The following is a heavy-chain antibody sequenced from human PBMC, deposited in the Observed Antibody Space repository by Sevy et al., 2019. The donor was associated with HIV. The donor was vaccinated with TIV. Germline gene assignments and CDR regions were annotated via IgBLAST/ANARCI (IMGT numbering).Heavy chain of an antibody. D-gene: IGHD2-15*01. V-gene: IGHV4-59*13. CDR1: GGSLSSYY. J-gene: IGHJ4*02. CDR2: IYYSGST. CDR3: ARFPTYCSGGNCYPNVFDY. Sequence: SETLSLTCTVSGGSLSSYYWSWIRQPPGKRLEWNGHIYYSGSTDYNPSLRSRVTISVDTSKNHFSLKLTSVTAADTAVYYCARFPTYCSGGNCYPNVFDYWGQGTLVTVSS.